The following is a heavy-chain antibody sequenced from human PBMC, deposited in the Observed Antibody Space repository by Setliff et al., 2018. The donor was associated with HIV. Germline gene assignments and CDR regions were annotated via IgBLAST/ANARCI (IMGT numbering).Heavy chain of an antibody. D-gene: IGHD3-16*01. CDR1: GGTFSNSA. Sequence: SVKVSCKASGGTFSNSAIGWVRQAPGQGLEWMGRIIPVFGTANYAQNFHGRVTINVDKSTTTVYMELSSLKSEDTAVYYCARDMYRWKFGSRQPGPFDIWGQGTMVTVSS. CDR2: IIPVFGTA. CDR3: ARDMYRWKFGSRQPGPFDI. V-gene: IGHV1-69*06. J-gene: IGHJ3*02.